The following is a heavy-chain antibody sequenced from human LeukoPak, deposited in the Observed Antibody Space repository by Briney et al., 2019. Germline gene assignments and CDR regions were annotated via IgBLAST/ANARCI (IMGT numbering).Heavy chain of an antibody. Sequence: ASVTVSCKASGYTFTSYDINWVRQAAGQGLEGMGWMNPNSGNTDYAQKFQGMFTITRNTSISTAYMELSSLRSEDTAVYYCARDPSIETAADNYWGQGTLVTVSS. J-gene: IGHJ4*02. CDR2: MNPNSGNT. D-gene: IGHD6-13*01. V-gene: IGHV1-8*01. CDR3: ARDPSIETAADNY. CDR1: GYTFTSYD.